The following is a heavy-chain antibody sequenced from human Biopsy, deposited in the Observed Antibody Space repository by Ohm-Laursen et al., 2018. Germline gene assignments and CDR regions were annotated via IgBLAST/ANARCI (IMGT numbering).Heavy chain of an antibody. CDR3: ARAGPHYSDF. Sequence: SLRLSCAAPGFTFSNYAMGWVRQAPGKGLECVSSIGSDARSTLYADSVQGRFTISRDNSKNTPYLQIDNLRAEDTALYYCARAGPHYSDFWGQGTLVTVSS. CDR2: IGSDARST. V-gene: IGHV3-23*01. CDR1: GFTFSNYA. J-gene: IGHJ4*02.